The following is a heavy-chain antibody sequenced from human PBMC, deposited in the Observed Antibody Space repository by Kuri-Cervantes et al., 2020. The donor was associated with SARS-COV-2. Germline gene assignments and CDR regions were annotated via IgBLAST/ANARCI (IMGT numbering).Heavy chain of an antibody. CDR2: IYPGDSDT. CDR3: ARTYYYDSSGYYYAKY. J-gene: IGHJ4*02. D-gene: IGHD3-22*01. Sequence: GESLKIFRQGSGYSFTSYWIGWVRQMPGKGLEWMGIIYPGDSDTRYSPFFQRQVTISADKSISTAYLQWSSLKASDTAMYYCARTYYYDSSGYYYAKYWGQGTLVTVSS. V-gene: IGHV5-51*01. CDR1: GYSFTSYW.